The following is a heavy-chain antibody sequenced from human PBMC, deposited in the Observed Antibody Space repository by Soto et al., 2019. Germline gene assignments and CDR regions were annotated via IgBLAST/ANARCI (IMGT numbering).Heavy chain of an antibody. J-gene: IGHJ5*02. V-gene: IGHV4-39*01. CDR3: ARHDGICSGGSCYSEWFDP. D-gene: IGHD2-15*01. CDR2: IYYSGST. Sequence: SETLSLTCTVSGGSISSSSYYWGWIRQPPGKGLEWIGSIYYSGSTYYNPSLKSRVTISVDTSKNQFSLKLSSVTAADTAVYYCARHDGICSGGSCYSEWFDPWGQGTLVTVPQ. CDR1: GGSISSSSYY.